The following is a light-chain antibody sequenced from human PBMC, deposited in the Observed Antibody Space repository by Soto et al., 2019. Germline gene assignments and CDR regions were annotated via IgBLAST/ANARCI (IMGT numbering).Light chain of an antibody. CDR3: QHHNNELRT. J-gene: IGKJ1*01. CDR1: QSINNK. V-gene: IGKV3-15*01. CDR2: GAS. Sequence: EMVMTQSPATLSVSPGERVTLSCRASQSINNKLAWYQQKPGQAPRLLIYGASTRATGIPARFSGSGSGTEFTLTISSVQSEDFAFYYCQHHNNELRTFGQGTKVDIK.